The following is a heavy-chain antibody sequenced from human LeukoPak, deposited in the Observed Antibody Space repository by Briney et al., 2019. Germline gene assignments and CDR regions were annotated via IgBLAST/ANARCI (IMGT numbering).Heavy chain of an antibody. CDR1: GDSVSSNSAT. Sequence: SQTLSLTCAISGDSVSSNSATWNWLRQSPSRGLEWLGRTYYRSKWHNEYAVSVRSRITINADTSKNQFSLQLYSVTPEDTAVYFCARGLAGNVDVWGKGTTVTVSS. CDR3: ARGLAGNVDV. CDR2: TYYRSKWHN. V-gene: IGHV6-1*01. D-gene: IGHD4-23*01. J-gene: IGHJ6*04.